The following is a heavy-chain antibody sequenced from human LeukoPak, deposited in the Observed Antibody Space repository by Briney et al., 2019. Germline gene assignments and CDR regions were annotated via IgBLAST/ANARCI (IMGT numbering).Heavy chain of an antibody. V-gene: IGHV1-8*02. CDR1: GYTFTGYY. J-gene: IGHJ6*03. D-gene: IGHD1-26*01. CDR3: ARLGGATRYYYYMDV. CDR2: INPNSGNT. Sequence: GASVKVSCKASGYTFTGYYMHWVRQAPGQGLEWMGWINPNSGNTGYAQKFQGRVTMTRNTSISTAYMELSSLRSEDTAVYYCARLGGATRYYYYMDVWGKGTTVTISS.